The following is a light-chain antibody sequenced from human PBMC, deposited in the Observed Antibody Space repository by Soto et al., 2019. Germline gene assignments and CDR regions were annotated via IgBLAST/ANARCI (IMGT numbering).Light chain of an antibody. J-gene: IGKJ1*01. Sequence: AIRMTQSPSSFSASTGDRVTITCRASQGISSSLAWYQQKPGKAPKLLIYGASTLQSGVPSRFSGSGSGTDFTLTISCLQSEDFATYYCQQYYSYSWTFGQGTKVEIK. CDR2: GAS. CDR1: QGISSS. CDR3: QQYYSYSWT. V-gene: IGKV1-8*01.